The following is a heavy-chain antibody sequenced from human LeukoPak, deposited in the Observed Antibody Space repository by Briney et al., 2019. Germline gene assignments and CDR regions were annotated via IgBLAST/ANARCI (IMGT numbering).Heavy chain of an antibody. Sequence: GGSLRLSCAASGFTVSSNYMSWVRQAPGKGLEWVSVIYSGGSTYYAGSVKGRFTISRDNSKNTLYLQMNSLRAEDTAVYYCARGSGSYYVVHFDYWGQGTLVTVSS. CDR2: IYSGGST. CDR1: GFTVSSNY. CDR3: ARGSGSYYVVHFDY. J-gene: IGHJ4*02. D-gene: IGHD1-26*01. V-gene: IGHV3-66*01.